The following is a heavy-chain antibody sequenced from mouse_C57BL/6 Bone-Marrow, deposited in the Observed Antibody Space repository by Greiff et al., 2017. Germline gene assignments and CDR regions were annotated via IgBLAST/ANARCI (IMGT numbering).Heavy chain of an antibody. CDR3: ARVITTVGYCDV. Sequence: EVQLQQSGPVLVKPGASVKMSCKASGYTFTDYYMNWVKQSHGKSLEWIGVINPYNGGTSYNQKFKGKATLTVDKSSSTAYMELNSLTSEDSAVYYCARVITTVGYCDVWGTGTTVTVSS. J-gene: IGHJ1*03. D-gene: IGHD1-1*01. CDR2: INPYNGGT. V-gene: IGHV1-19*01. CDR1: GYTFTDYY.